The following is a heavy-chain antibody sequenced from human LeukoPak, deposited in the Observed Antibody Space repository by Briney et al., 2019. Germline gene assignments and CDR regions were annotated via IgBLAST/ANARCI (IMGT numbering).Heavy chain of an antibody. CDR2: ISGSGGST. D-gene: IGHD3-22*01. V-gene: IGHV3-23*01. CDR3: AKIAHEGSITMIVVVIPGAFDI. CDR1: GFTFKKYG. J-gene: IGHJ3*02. Sequence: GGSLRLSCAASGFTFKKYGMSWVRQAPGKGLEWVSAISGSGGSTYYADSVKGRFTISRDNSKNTLYLQMNSLRAEDTAVYYCAKIAHEGSITMIVVVIPGAFDIWGQGTMVTVSS.